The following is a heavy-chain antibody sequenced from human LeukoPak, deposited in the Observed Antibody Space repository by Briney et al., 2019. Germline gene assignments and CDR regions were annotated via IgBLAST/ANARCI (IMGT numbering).Heavy chain of an antibody. D-gene: IGHD5-12*01. J-gene: IGHJ4*02. CDR3: ARLHSGYDSFDY. CDR1: GGSISNYY. CDR2: IYYSGST. Sequence: SETLSLTCTVSGGSISNYYWTWIRQPPGKGLEWVGYIYYSGSTNYNPSLKSRVTISVDTSKSQFSLKLNSVTAADTAVYYCARLHSGYDSFDYWGQGTLVTVSP. V-gene: IGHV4-59*08.